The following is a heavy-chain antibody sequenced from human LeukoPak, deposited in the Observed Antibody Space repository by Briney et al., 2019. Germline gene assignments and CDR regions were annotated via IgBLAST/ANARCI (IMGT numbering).Heavy chain of an antibody. CDR1: GFTFSSYG. J-gene: IGHJ4*02. CDR2: ISYDGSNK. V-gene: IGHV3-30*03. Sequence: GRSLRLSCAASGFTFSSYGMHWVRQAPGKGLEWVAVISYDGSNKYYADSVKGRFTISRDNSKNTLYLQMNSLRAEDTAVYYCARDRGWYDSTGYYSFSIDYWGQGTLVTVSS. CDR3: ARDRGWYDSTGYYSFSIDY. D-gene: IGHD3-22*01.